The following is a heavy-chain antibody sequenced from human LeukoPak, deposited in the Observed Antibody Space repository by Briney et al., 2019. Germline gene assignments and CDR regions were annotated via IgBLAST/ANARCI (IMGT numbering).Heavy chain of an antibody. Sequence: GGSLSLFCGASGFTFSSYSMIWVRQAPGKGREWVSSISSSSSYIYYADSVKGRFTISRDNAKNSLYLQMNSLRAEDTAVYYCASKSPNTSSSPFDYWGQGTLVTVSS. CDR2: ISSSSSYI. V-gene: IGHV3-21*01. D-gene: IGHD6-13*01. CDR1: GFTFSSYS. CDR3: ASKSPNTSSSPFDY. J-gene: IGHJ4*02.